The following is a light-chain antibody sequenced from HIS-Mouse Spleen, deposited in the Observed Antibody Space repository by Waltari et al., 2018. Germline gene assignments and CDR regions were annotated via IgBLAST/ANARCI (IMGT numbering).Light chain of an antibody. CDR1: QSVSSN. V-gene: IGKV3-15*01. Sequence: EIEMTQSPATLSVSPGARPTLSCRASQSVSSNLAWYQQKPGQAPRLLIYGASTRATGIPARFSGSGSGTEFTITISSMQSEDFAVYYCQQYNNWWTFGQGTKVEIK. CDR3: QQYNNWWT. CDR2: GAS. J-gene: IGKJ1*01.